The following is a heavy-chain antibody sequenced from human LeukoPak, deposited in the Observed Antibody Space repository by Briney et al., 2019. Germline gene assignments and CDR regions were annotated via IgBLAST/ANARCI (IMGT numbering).Heavy chain of an antibody. CDR3: ARHLPPVGATTGFDY. J-gene: IGHJ4*02. D-gene: IGHD1-26*01. Sequence: PETLSLTCTVSGGSLSSSSYYWGWIRQPPGKGLEGIGSIYYSGSTYYNTSRKSRGPISVYTSKNQFSLKLSSVSAADTAVYYCARHLPPVGATTGFDYWGQGTLVTVSS. V-gene: IGHV4-39*01. CDR2: IYYSGST. CDR1: GGSLSSSSYY.